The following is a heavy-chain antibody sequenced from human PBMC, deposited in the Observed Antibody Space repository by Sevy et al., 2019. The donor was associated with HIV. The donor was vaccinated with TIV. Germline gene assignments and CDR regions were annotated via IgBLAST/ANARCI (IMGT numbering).Heavy chain of an antibody. CDR2: INPSGGST. CDR3: VIEARFTFALGVIRGFDY. J-gene: IGHJ4*02. CDR1: GYTFTNYY. D-gene: IGHD3-10*01. Sequence: ASVKVSCKASGYTFTNYYMHWVRQAPGQGLEWMGIINPSGGSTSYAQKFQGGVTMTRDTSTSTVYMELSSLRSEDTAVYYCVIEARFTFALGVIRGFDYWGQGTLVTVSS. V-gene: IGHV1-46*03.